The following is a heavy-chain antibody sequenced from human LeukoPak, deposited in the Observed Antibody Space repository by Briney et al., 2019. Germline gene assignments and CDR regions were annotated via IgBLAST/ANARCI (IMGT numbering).Heavy chain of an antibody. V-gene: IGHV3-49*03. CDR1: GFTFGDYA. CDR3: TSNNLDPVGYCSSTSCYVREEDYYYGMDV. J-gene: IGHJ6*02. Sequence: GGSLRLSCTASGFTFGDYAMSWFRQAPGKGLEWVGFIRSKAYGGTTEYAASVKGRFTISRDDSKSIAYLQMNSLKTEDTAVYYCTSNNLDPVGYCSSTSCYVREEDYYYGMDVWGQGTTVTVSS. CDR2: IRSKAYGGTT. D-gene: IGHD2-2*01.